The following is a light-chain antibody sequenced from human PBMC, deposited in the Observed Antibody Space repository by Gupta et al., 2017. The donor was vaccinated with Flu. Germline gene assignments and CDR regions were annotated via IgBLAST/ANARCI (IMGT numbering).Light chain of an antibody. V-gene: IGLV2-11*01. Sequence: SALTQPRSVSGSPGQSVTISCTGTSRDVGGYNYVCWYQQHPGKAPKLMIYDVSKRPAGVPGRFSASKAGNTTSLTISVHPEEEAADYCHCSVAGSDIWVFGGGTMLTVL. J-gene: IGLJ3*02. CDR3: CSVAGSDIWV. CDR1: SRDVGGYNY. CDR2: DVS.